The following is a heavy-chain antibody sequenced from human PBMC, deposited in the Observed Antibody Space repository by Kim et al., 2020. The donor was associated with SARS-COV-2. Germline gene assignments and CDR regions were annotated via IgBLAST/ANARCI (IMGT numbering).Heavy chain of an antibody. CDR3: ARSSSSWNNWFDP. J-gene: IGHJ5*02. CDR2: IFYLGST. CDR1: RVSINDYY. Sequence: SETLSLTCTVSRVSINDYYWSWIRQSPEKGLEWIGYIFYLGSTNYNPSLKSRVTISVDTSKNQFSLRLSSVTAADTATYYCARSSSSWNNWFDPWGQGTLVTVSS. D-gene: IGHD6-13*01. V-gene: IGHV4-59*01.